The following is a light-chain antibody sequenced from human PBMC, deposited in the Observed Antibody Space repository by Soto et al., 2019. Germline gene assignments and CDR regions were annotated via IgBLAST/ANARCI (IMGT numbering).Light chain of an antibody. CDR3: CCFAGSNTYI. CDR1: SSDIGSFNL. Sequence: QSVLTQPASLSGSPGQSITISCTGTSSDIGSFNLVSWYRQFPGEVPKLIIYESYKRPSGISTRFSGSRSDNTASLTISGLQAEDEADYYCCCFAGSNTYIFGGGTKLTVL. V-gene: IGLV2-23*01. J-gene: IGLJ2*01. CDR2: ESY.